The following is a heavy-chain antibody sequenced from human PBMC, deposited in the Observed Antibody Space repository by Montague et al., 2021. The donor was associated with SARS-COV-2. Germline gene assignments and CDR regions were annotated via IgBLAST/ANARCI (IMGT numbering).Heavy chain of an antibody. CDR1: GGSISSSYW. CDR3: ARSRGNLQWPFYYYYGMDV. Sequence: SETLSLTCAVSGGSISSSYWWCFIRQPPGKVLGWIGVIHHRGSTNYNPSLKSRAITLVDKSKNQFSTKLSAVTAADTAVYYCARSRGNLQWPFYYYYGMDVWGQGTTVTVSS. D-gene: IGHD6-19*01. V-gene: IGHV4-4*02. J-gene: IGHJ6*02. CDR2: IHHRGST.